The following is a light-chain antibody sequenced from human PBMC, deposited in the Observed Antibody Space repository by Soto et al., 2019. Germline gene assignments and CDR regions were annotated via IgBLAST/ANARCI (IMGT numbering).Light chain of an antibody. J-gene: IGKJ2*01. CDR2: GAS. CDR1: QSVSSSY. Sequence: EIVLTQSPGTLSLSPGERATLSCSASQSVSSSYLAWYQQKPGQAPRLRIYGASSRATGIPDRFSGSGSGTDFTLTISRLEPDDFAVYYCQQYGSSPPVTFGQGTKLEIK. CDR3: QQYGSSPPVT. V-gene: IGKV3-20*01.